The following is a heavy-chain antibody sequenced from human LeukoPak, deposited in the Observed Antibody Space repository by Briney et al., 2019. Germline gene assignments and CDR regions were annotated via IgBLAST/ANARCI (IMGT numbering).Heavy chain of an antibody. CDR1: GFSISSGYY. CDR3: ARGHRAGIAARPGQGIHNWFDP. CDR2: INHSGST. D-gene: IGHD6-6*01. V-gene: IGHV4-34*01. Sequence: SETLSLTCTVSGFSISSGYYWSWIRQPPGKGLEWIGEINHSGSTNYNPSLKSRVTISVDTSKNQFSLKLSSVTAADTAVYYCARGHRAGIAARPGQGIHNWFDPWGQGTLVTVSS. J-gene: IGHJ5*02.